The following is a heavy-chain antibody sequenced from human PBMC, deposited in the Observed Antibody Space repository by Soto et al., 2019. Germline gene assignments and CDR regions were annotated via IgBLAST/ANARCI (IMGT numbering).Heavy chain of an antibody. CDR3: ARGDTYYYDSSGYYFDY. J-gene: IGHJ4*02. Sequence: GGSLRLSCAASGFTFSDYYMSWIRQAPGKGLEWVSYISSSSSYTNYADSVKGRFTISRDNAKNSLYLQMNSLRAEDTAVYYCARGDTYYYDSSGYYFDYWGQGTLVTVSS. D-gene: IGHD3-22*01. V-gene: IGHV3-11*06. CDR2: ISSSSSYT. CDR1: GFTFSDYY.